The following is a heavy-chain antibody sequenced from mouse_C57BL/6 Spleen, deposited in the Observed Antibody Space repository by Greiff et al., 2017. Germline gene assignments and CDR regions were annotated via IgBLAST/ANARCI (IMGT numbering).Heavy chain of an antibody. V-gene: IGHV5-17*01. CDR3: ARDAWDEGFDY. CDR1: GFTFSDYG. J-gene: IGHJ2*01. D-gene: IGHD4-1*01. Sequence: EVQLVESGGGLVKPGGSLKLSCAASGFTFSDYGMHWVRQAPEKGLEWVAYISSGSSTIYYADTVKGRFTISRDNAKNTLFLQLTSLKSEDTAMYYCARDAWDEGFDYWGQGTTLTVSS. CDR2: ISSGSSTI.